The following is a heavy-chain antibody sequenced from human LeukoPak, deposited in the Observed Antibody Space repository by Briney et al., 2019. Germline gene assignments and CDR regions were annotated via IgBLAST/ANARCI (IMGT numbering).Heavy chain of an antibody. J-gene: IGHJ3*02. Sequence: PSETLSLTCAVSGYSISSDFYWSWIRQPPGKGLEWIGEINHSGSTNYNPSLKSRVTISVDTSKNQFSLKLSSVTAADTAVYYCARGFVVVAATGAFDIWGQGTMVTVSS. CDR2: INHSGST. CDR1: GYSISSDFY. D-gene: IGHD2-15*01. CDR3: ARGFVVVAATGAFDI. V-gene: IGHV4-34*01.